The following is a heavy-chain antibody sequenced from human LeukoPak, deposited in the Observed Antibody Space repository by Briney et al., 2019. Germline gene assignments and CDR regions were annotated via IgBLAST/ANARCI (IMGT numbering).Heavy chain of an antibody. CDR2: INHSGST. CDR1: GGSFSGYY. CDR3: ARSHYYDSSGYYQLNPFDY. Sequence: SETLSLTCAVYGGSFSGYYWSWIRQPPGKGLEWIGGINHSGSTNYNPSLKSRVTISVDTSKNQFSLKLSSVTAADTAVYYCARSHYYDSSGYYQLNPFDYWGQGTLVTVSS. J-gene: IGHJ4*02. V-gene: IGHV4-34*01. D-gene: IGHD3-22*01.